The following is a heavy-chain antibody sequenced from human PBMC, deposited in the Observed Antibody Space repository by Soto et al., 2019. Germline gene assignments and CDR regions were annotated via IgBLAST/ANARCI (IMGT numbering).Heavy chain of an antibody. J-gene: IGHJ6*02. D-gene: IGHD6-13*01. CDR1: GFTFSYYG. CDR2: IWYDGSKK. CDR3: AIDESSSSYYYGMDV. V-gene: IGHV3-33*01. Sequence: PGGSLRLSCAASGFTFSYYGMHWVRQAPGKGLEWVAVIWYDGSKKYHADSVKGRFTISRDNSKNTLYLQMNSLRAEDTAVYYCAIDESSSSYYYGMDVWGQGTTVTGSS.